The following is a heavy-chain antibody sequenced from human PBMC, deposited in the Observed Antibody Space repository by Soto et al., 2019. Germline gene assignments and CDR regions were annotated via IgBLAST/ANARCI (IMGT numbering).Heavy chain of an antibody. J-gene: IGHJ4*02. CDR2: ISAYNGNT. V-gene: IGHV1-18*01. D-gene: IGHD6-19*01. CDR1: GYTFTSYG. Sequence: QVQLVQSGAEMKKPGASVKVSCKASGYTFTSYGISWVRQAPGQGLEWMGWISAYNGNTNYAQMLQVGVTMTTDTSTSTAYMELRSLTSDDTAVYYCARDLAAGLVDYWGQGTLVTVSS. CDR3: ARDLAAGLVDY.